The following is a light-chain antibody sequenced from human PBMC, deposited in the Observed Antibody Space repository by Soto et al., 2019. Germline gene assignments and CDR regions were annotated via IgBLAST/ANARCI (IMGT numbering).Light chain of an antibody. Sequence: EIVLTQSPGTLSLSPGERATLSCRASQSVSSSYLAWYQQKPGQAPRLLIYGASSRATGIPDRFSGSGSGTDFTLNISRPEPEDFAVYYCQQYGSSPRTFGQGTKVEIK. V-gene: IGKV3-20*01. CDR3: QQYGSSPRT. CDR2: GAS. CDR1: QSVSSSY. J-gene: IGKJ1*01.